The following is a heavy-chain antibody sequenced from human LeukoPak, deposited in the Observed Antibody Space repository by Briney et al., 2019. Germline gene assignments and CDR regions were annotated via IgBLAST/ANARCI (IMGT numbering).Heavy chain of an antibody. CDR1: GFTFNNYA. D-gene: IGHD1-14*01. Sequence: GGSLRLSCVASGFTFNNYAMSWVRQAPGKGLEWISTISSSGGSTSYADSVQGRFTISRDNSKNTLYLQMISLRTEDTAVYYCAKKMAGKYYFDYWGQGTLVTVSS. CDR2: ISSSGGST. V-gene: IGHV3-23*01. CDR3: AKKMAGKYYFDY. J-gene: IGHJ4*02.